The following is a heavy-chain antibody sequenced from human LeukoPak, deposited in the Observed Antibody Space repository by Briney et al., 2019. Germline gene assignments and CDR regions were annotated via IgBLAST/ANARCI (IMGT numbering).Heavy chain of an antibody. CDR3: ARGRAWFDP. J-gene: IGHJ5*02. CDR1: GGSISSYY. D-gene: IGHD3-10*01. Sequence: NTSETLSLTCTVSGGSISSYYWSWIRQPPGKGLEWIGHIYYSGNTNYNSSLESRVTISVDTSKNQFSLRLNSVTAADTAVYYCARGRAWFDPWGQGTLVTVSS. V-gene: IGHV4-59*01. CDR2: IYYSGNT.